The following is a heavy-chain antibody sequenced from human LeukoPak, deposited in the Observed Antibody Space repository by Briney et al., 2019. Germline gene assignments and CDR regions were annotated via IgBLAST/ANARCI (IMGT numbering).Heavy chain of an antibody. CDR3: APTSGIVGVFGAFDI. V-gene: IGHV1-2*02. D-gene: IGHD1-26*01. CDR1: GYTFTGYY. Sequence: ASVKVSCKASGYTFTGYYMHWVRQAPGQGLEWMGWINPNSGGTNYAQKFQGRVTMTRDTSISTAYMELSRLRSDDTAVYYCAPTSGIVGVFGAFDIWGQGTMVTVSS. CDR2: INPNSGGT. J-gene: IGHJ3*02.